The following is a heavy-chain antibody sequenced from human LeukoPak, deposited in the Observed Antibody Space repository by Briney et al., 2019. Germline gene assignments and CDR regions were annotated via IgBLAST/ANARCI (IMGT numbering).Heavy chain of an antibody. J-gene: IGHJ4*02. CDR2: ISYDGSNK. Sequence: PGGSLRLSCAASGFTFSSYAMHWVPQAPGKGLEWVAVISYDGSNKYYADSVKGRFTISRDNSRNALYLQMNSLRAEDTGVYYCAKRGQYYYDSSGYYYQDWGQGTLVIVSS. V-gene: IGHV3-30*04. CDR1: GFTFSSYA. D-gene: IGHD3-22*01. CDR3: AKRGQYYYDSSGYYYQD.